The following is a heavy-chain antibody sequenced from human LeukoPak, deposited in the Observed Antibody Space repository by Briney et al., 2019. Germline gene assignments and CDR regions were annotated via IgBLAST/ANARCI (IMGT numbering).Heavy chain of an antibody. D-gene: IGHD2-15*01. CDR2: INHSGST. CDR1: GGSFSGYY. CDR3: ASDRIVGYRY. Sequence: SETLSLTCAVYGGSFSGYYWSWIRQPPGKWLEWIGEINHSGSTNYNPSLKSRVTISVDTSKNQFSLKLSSVTAADTAVYYCASDRIVGYRYWGQGTLVTVSS. V-gene: IGHV4-34*01. J-gene: IGHJ4*02.